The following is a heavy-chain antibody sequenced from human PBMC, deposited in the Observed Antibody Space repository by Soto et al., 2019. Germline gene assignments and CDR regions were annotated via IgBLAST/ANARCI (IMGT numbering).Heavy chain of an antibody. CDR2: ISVYNGNT. D-gene: IGHD6-13*01. CDR3: ARSGSSWNLREFDY. J-gene: IGHJ4*02. V-gene: IGHV1-18*01. CDR1: DYTFTSYG. Sequence: ASVKVSCKASDYTFTSYGIIWVRQAPGQGLEWIGWISVYNGNTNYAQKFRSRVTMTTDISTTTAYMEMRSLRSDDTAVYYCARSGSSWNLREFDYWGQGTLVTVSS.